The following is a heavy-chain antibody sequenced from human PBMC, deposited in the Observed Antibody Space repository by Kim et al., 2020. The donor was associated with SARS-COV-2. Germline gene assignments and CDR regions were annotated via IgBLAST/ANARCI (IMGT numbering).Heavy chain of an antibody. D-gene: IGHD3-10*01. CDR2: IYYSGST. CDR3: ARLIRVLWFGELSMVGMRFDP. V-gene: IGHV4-39*01. Sequence: SETLSLTCTVSGGSISSSSYYWGWIRQPPGKGLEWIGSIYYSGSTYYNPSLKSRVTISVDTSKNQFSLKLSSVTAADTAVYYCARLIRVLWFGELSMVGMRFDPWGQGTLVTVSS. J-gene: IGHJ5*02. CDR1: GGSISSSSYY.